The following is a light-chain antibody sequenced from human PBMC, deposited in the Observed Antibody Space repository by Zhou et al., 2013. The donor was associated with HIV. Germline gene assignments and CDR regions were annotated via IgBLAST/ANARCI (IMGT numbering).Light chain of an antibody. V-gene: IGKV1-39*01. J-gene: IGKJ4*01. CDR1: QTITTY. CDR2: DAS. CDR3: QQTYNTAPS. Sequence: DIRLTQSPSSLSASVRDRVTITCRASQTITTYLNWYQQKPGKAPNLLIFDASTLQSGVPSRFSGSGSGTRFTLTISTLQAEDFATYYCQQTYNTAPSFGGGTRLEI.